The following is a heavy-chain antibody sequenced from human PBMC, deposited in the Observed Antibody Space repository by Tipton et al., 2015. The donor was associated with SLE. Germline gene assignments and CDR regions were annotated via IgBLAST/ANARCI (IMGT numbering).Heavy chain of an antibody. CDR2: IYHSGST. Sequence: SLRLSCAVSGGSISSSNWWSWVRQPPGKGLEWIGEIYHSGSTNYNPSLKSRVTISVDKSKNQFSLKLSSVTAADTAVYYCARDTYYGSGTRAFDIWGQGTMVTVSS. V-gene: IGHV4-4*02. CDR3: ARDTYYGSGTRAFDI. CDR1: GGSISSSNW. D-gene: IGHD3-10*01. J-gene: IGHJ3*02.